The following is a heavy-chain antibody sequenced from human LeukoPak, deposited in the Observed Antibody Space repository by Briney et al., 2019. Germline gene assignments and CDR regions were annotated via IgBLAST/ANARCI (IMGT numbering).Heavy chain of an antibody. Sequence: SETLSLTCTVSGDSISSSYWSWIRQPAGKGLEWIGRIYISGYTNYNPSLKSRVTMSVDTSKNQFSLNVRSVTAADTAVCYCARDCSGGSCYEGVLDNWGQGTLVTVSS. V-gene: IGHV4-4*07. D-gene: IGHD2-15*01. CDR3: ARDCSGGSCYEGVLDN. J-gene: IGHJ4*02. CDR1: GDSISSSY. CDR2: IYISGYT.